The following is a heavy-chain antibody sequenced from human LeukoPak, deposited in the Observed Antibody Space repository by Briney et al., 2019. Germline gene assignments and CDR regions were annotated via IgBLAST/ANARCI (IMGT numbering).Heavy chain of an antibody. J-gene: IGHJ4*02. Sequence: SETLSLTCAVYGGSFSGYYWSWIRQPPGKGLEWIGEINHSGSTNYNPSLKSRVTISVDTSKNQFSLKLSSVTAADTAVYYCARAARLVARAFDYWGQGALVTVSS. D-gene: IGHD6-6*01. CDR2: INHSGST. CDR1: GGSFSGYY. CDR3: ARAARLVARAFDY. V-gene: IGHV4-34*01.